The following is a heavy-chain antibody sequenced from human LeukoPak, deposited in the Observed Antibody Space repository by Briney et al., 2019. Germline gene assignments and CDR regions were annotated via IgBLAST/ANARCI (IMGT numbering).Heavy chain of an antibody. CDR1: GYTLTGYY. J-gene: IGHJ6*03. CDR2: INPNSGNT. D-gene: IGHD3-10*01. CDR3: ARYGSGANYRRNYYMDV. V-gene: IGHV1-8*02. Sequence: ASVKVSCKASGYTLTGYYMHWVRQAPGQGLEWMGWINPNSGNTGYAQKFQGRVTMTRNTSISTAYMELSSLRSEDTAVYYCARYGSGANYRRNYYMDVWGKGTTVTISS.